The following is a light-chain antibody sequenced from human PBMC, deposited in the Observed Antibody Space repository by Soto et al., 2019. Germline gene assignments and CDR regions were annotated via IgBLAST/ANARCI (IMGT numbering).Light chain of an antibody. CDR2: DAS. J-gene: IGKJ5*01. Sequence: DIQMTQSPSSLSASVGDRVTITCQASQDISNYLNWYQPKPGKAPKLLIYDASNLETGEPSRFSRSGSGTYFTFTISTLQPEDIATYYCQQYDNLPLTFGQGTRLEIK. V-gene: IGKV1-33*01. CDR3: QQYDNLPLT. CDR1: QDISNY.